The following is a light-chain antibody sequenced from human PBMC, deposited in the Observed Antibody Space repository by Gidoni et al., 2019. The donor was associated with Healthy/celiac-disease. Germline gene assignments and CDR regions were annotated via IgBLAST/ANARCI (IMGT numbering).Light chain of an antibody. Sequence: DIVLTQSQLPLLVTPGEPASISCRSSQSLLHSNGYIYLDWYLQKPGQSPQLLIYLGSNRASVVPDRFSGSESGTDFTLKISRVEAEDVGVYYYMQALQTPPWTFGQGTKVEIK. CDR2: LGS. CDR1: QSLLHSNGYIY. J-gene: IGKJ1*01. CDR3: MQALQTPPWT. V-gene: IGKV2-28*01.